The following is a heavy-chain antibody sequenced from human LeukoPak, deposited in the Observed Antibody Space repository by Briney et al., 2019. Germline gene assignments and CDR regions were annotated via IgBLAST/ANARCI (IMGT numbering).Heavy chain of an antibody. CDR3: ARMTHMVAATPVRGPYYYYYMDV. J-gene: IGHJ6*03. D-gene: IGHD2-15*01. CDR1: GFTFSSYD. Sequence: GGSLRLSCAASGFTFSSYDMHWVRQATGKGLEWVSAIGTAGDTYYPGSVKGRFTISREDAKNSLYLQMNSLRAGDTAVYYCARMTHMVAATPVRGPYYYYYMDVWGKGTTVTVSS. CDR2: IGTAGDT. V-gene: IGHV3-13*01.